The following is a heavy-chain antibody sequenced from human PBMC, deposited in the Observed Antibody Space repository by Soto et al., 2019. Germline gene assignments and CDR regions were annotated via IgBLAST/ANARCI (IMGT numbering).Heavy chain of an antibody. CDR2: ISVSGGST. D-gene: IGHD6-13*01. V-gene: IGHV3-23*01. CDR1: GFTFSSYA. J-gene: IGHJ4*02. Sequence: EVQLLESGGGLVQPGGSLRLSCAASGFTFSSYAMSWVRQAPGKGLEWVSAISVSGGSTYYADSVKGRFTISRDNSKNRLYLQMNSLRAEDTAVYYCAKDRAGYSSIWYTGFGGGYFDYWGQGTLVTVSS. CDR3: AKDRAGYSSIWYTGFGGGYFDY.